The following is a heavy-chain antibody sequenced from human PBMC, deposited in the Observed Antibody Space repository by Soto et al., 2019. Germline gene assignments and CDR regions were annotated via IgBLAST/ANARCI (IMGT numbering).Heavy chain of an antibody. CDR1: GYTFTSYD. V-gene: IGHV1-8*01. Sequence: ASVKVSCKASGYTFTSYDINWVRQATGQGLEWMGWMNPNSGNTGYAQKFQGRVTMTRNTSISTAYMELSSLRSEDTAVYYCATSTVVMTYFDYWGQGTLVTVSS. D-gene: IGHD4-17*01. J-gene: IGHJ4*02. CDR3: ATSTVVMTYFDY. CDR2: MNPNSGNT.